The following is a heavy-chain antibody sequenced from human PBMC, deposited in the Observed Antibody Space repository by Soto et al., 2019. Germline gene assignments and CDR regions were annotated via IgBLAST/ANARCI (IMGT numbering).Heavy chain of an antibody. CDR3: ARPRAYY. J-gene: IGHJ4*01. CDR1: GFAFSSYW. V-gene: IGHV3-7*01. CDR2: IKGDGSES. Sequence: GGSLRLSCAASGFAFSSYWMHWVRQAPGKGLEWVANIKGDGSESNYVDSVKGRFTISRDNAKNSLYLQMNSLGAEDTAVYYCARPRAYYWGHGTLVTVSS.